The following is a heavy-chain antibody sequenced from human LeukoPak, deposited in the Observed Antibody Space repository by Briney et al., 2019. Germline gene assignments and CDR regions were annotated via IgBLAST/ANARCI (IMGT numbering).Heavy chain of an antibody. Sequence: SETLSLTCAVYGGSFSGYYWSWIRQPPGKGLEWIGEINHSGSTNYNPSLKSRVTISVDTSKNQFSLKLSSVTAADTAVYYCLRVHYYDSSGYYSLDYWGQGTLVTVSS. D-gene: IGHD3-22*01. CDR3: LRVHYYDSSGYYSLDY. CDR2: INHSGST. J-gene: IGHJ4*02. V-gene: IGHV4-34*01. CDR1: GGSFSGYY.